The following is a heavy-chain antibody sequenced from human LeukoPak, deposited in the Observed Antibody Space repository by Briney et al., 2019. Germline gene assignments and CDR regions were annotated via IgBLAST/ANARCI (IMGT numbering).Heavy chain of an antibody. CDR2: FDPEDGET. V-gene: IGHV1-24*01. D-gene: IGHD3-22*01. J-gene: IGHJ5*02. CDR3: ATCYYDSSGLNWFDP. CDR1: GYTLTELS. Sequence: ASVKVSCKVSGYTLTELSMHWVRQAPGKGLEWMGGFDPEDGETIYAQKFQGRVTMTEDTSTDTAYMELSSLRSEDTAVCYCATCYYDSSGLNWFDPWGQGTLVTVSS.